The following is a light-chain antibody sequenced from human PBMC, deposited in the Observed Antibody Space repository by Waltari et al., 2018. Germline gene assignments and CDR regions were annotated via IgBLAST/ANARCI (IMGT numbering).Light chain of an antibody. CDR3: QSSDINHHGV. CDR2: QDT. V-gene: IGLV6-57*03. Sequence: FVLTQTHSVSESPGKTVTISCTRSSGSIFSNYLQWFQQRPGSAPTTVIYQDTRRLAGVPDRFSGSVDKSSNSASLTISGLQTEDAADYYCQSSDINHHGVFGGGTKLTVL. J-gene: IGLJ3*02. CDR1: SGSIFSNY.